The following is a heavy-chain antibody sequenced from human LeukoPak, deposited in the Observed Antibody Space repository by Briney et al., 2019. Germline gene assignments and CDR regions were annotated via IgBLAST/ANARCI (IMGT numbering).Heavy chain of an antibody. V-gene: IGHV3-30*18. CDR2: ISFDGTNK. CDR3: AKDFPSSGWSYYFDY. CDR1: GFIFSSYG. D-gene: IGHD6-19*01. Sequence: GGSLRLSCAASGFIFSSYGMHWGRQAPGKGLEWVAVISFDGTNKYYEDSVKGRFTISRDNSKNTMYLQMSSLRAEDSAVYYCAKDFPSSGWSYYFDYWGQGTLVTVSS. J-gene: IGHJ4*02.